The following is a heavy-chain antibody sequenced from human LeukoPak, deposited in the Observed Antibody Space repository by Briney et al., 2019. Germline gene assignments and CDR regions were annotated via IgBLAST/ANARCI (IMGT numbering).Heavy chain of an antibody. D-gene: IGHD2-8*01. CDR1: GSTFSSYA. J-gene: IGHJ4*02. CDR3: ARYATGGDY. Sequence: QPRRSLRPSCAASGSTFSSYAMSCVSQAPGKWLEWGSSIGGSGGATYYADSVKGRFTISRDNSKNTLSLHMNSLRAEDTALYYCARYATGGDYWGQGTLVTVSS. V-gene: IGHV3-23*01. CDR2: IGGSGGAT.